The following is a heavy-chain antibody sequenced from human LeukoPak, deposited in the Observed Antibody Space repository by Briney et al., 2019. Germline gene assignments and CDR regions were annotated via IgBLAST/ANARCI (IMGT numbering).Heavy chain of an antibody. Sequence: ASVKVSCKASGYNVVGYYIHWVRQAPGQGLEWMGRINPRDGETSFAQKFQGRVTMTSDMSISTAYMELSGLRYDDTAVYYCGRDWELRFHQGGLDYWGQGALVTVSS. CDR3: GRDWELRFHQGGLDY. V-gene: IGHV1-2*06. D-gene: IGHD3-3*01. CDR2: INPRDGET. CDR1: GYNVVGYY. J-gene: IGHJ4*02.